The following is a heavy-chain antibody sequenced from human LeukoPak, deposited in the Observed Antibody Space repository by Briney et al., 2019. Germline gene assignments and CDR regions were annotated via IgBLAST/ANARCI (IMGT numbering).Heavy chain of an antibody. CDR3: ARYSYGSDYFDY. D-gene: IGHD5-18*01. CDR1: GGSISSYY. J-gene: IGHJ4*02. V-gene: IGHV4-4*07. CDR2: IYPSGST. Sequence: PLETLSLTCTVSGGSISSYYWSWIRQPAGKGLEWIGRIYPSGSTYYNPSLKSRVTISVDTSKNQFSLKLSSVTAADTAVYYCARYSYGSDYFDYWGQGTLVTVSS.